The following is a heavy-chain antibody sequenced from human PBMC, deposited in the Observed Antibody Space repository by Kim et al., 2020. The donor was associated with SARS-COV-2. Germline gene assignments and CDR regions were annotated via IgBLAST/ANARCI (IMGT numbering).Heavy chain of an antibody. CDR1: GGSFSGYY. CDR2: INHSGST. Sequence: SETLSLTCAVYGGSFSGYYWSWIRQPPGKGLEWIGEINHSGSTNYNPSLKSRVTISVDTSKNQFSLKLSSVTAADTAVYYCARNGGRPYSSGWYSRWFGYYYYGMGVWGQGTTVTVSS. CDR3: ARNGGRPYSSGWYSRWFGYYYYGMGV. D-gene: IGHD6-19*01. J-gene: IGHJ6*02. V-gene: IGHV4-34*01.